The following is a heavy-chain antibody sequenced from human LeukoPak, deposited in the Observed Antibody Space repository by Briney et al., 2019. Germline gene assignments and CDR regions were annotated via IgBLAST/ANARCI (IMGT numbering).Heavy chain of an antibody. V-gene: IGHV3-15*01. CDR3: TAWFGELRD. CDR2: IKSKTDGGST. D-gene: IGHD3-10*01. CDR1: GFTFSSAW. J-gene: IGHJ4*02. Sequence: GGSLRLFCAASGFTFSSAWMSWVRQAPGKGLEWVGRIKSKTDGGSTDYAAPVKGRSTISRDDSKNTLYLQMNSLKTEDTAVYYCTAWFGELRDWGQGTLVTVSS.